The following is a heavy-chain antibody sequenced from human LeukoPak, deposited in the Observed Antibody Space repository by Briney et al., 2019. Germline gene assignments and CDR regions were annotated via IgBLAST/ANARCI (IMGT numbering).Heavy chain of an antibody. CDR3: ARGPIWFGELLYY. V-gene: IGHV1-2*02. D-gene: IGHD3-10*01. J-gene: IGHJ4*02. CDR2: INPNSGGT. CDR1: GYTFTGYY. Sequence: AASVKVSCKASGYTFTGYYMHWVRQAPGQGLEWMGWINPNSGGTDYAQKFQGRVTMTRDTSISTAYMELSRLRSDDTAVYYCARGPIWFGELLYYWGQGTLVTVSS.